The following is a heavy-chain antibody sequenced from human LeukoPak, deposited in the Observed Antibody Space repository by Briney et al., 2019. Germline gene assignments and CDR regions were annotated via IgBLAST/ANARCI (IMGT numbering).Heavy chain of an antibody. J-gene: IGHJ6*02. Sequence: ASVKVSCKASGYTFTSYAMNWVRQAPGQGLEWMGWINTNTGNPTYAQGFTGRFVFSLDTSVSTAYLQISSLKAEDTAVYYCARTEYYYDSSGYYGMDVWGQGTTVTVSS. CDR3: ARTEYYYDSSGYYGMDV. V-gene: IGHV7-4-1*02. CDR1: GYTFTSYA. D-gene: IGHD3-22*01. CDR2: INTNTGNP.